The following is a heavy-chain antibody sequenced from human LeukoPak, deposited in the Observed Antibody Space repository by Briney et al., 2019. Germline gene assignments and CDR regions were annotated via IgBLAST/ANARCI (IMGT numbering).Heavy chain of an antibody. J-gene: IGHJ4*02. D-gene: IGHD3-10*01. CDR2: INPNSGGT. V-gene: IGHV1-2*02. CDR1: GYTFTSYY. CDR3: ARAYGSGSSYHPDY. Sequence: ASVKVSCTASGYTFTSYYINWVRQAPGQGLEWMGWINPNSGGTNSSQKFQDRVTLTRDTSISTAYMELGSLRSDDTAIYYCARAYGSGSSYHPDYWGQGTLVTVSS.